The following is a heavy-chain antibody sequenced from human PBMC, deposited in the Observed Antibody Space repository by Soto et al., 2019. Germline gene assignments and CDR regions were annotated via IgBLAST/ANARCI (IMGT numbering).Heavy chain of an antibody. Sequence: SQTLSLTCAITGDSVSSNSAGWSWVRQSPSRGLEWLGRTYYRSKWYYEYAVSVRGRITINPDTSKNQYSLQLNSVTPEDTAVYFCARGEQYSGRIFDYWGQRTPVTVS. CDR2: TYYRSKWYY. CDR3: ARGEQYSGRIFDY. J-gene: IGHJ4*01. V-gene: IGHV6-1*01. CDR1: GDSVSSNSAG. D-gene: IGHD1-26*01.